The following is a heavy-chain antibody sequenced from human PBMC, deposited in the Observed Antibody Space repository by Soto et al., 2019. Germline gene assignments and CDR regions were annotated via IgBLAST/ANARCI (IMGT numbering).Heavy chain of an antibody. CDR1: EKTFTTYP. J-gene: IGHJ6*02. Sequence: GASVKVSCKASEKTFTTYPMNWVRQAPGQRLEWMGRINAGNGNTKYSQNSRGKVLITRDTSASTDYMELSSLRSEDTVVYYCARVTSTGWRLMEVWGQGTTVTVSS. CDR2: INAGNGNT. V-gene: IGHV1-3*01. CDR3: ARVTSTGWRLMEV. D-gene: IGHD6-19*01.